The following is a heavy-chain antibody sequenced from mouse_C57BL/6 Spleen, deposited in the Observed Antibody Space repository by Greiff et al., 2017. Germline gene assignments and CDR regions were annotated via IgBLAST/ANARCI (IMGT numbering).Heavy chain of an antibody. CDR2: IDPNSGGT. CDR1: GYTFPSYW. V-gene: IGHV1-72*01. J-gene: IGHJ4*01. CDR3: ARGGITTVVDYYAMDY. D-gene: IGHD1-1*01. Sequence: QVQLQQPGAELVKPGASVKLSCKASGYTFPSYWMHWVKQRPGRGLEWIGRIDPNSGGTKYNEKFKSKATLTVDKPSSTAYMQLSSLTSEDSAVYYCARGGITTVVDYYAMDYWGQGTSVTVSA.